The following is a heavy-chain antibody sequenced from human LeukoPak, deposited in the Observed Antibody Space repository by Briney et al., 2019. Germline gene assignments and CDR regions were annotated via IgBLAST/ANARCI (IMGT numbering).Heavy chain of an antibody. J-gene: IGHJ4*02. CDR2: INPNSGGT. Sequence: ASVKVSCKASGYTFTGYYMHWVRQAPGQGLEWMGWINPNSGGTNYAQRFQGRVTMTRDTSISTVDMELSRLRSDDTAVYYCARLGHGDYGFDYWGQGTLVTVSS. CDR1: GYTFTGYY. D-gene: IGHD4-17*01. CDR3: ARLGHGDYGFDY. V-gene: IGHV1-2*02.